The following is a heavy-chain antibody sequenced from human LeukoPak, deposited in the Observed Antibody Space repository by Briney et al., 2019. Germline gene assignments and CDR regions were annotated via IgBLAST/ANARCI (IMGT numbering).Heavy chain of an antibody. CDR3: ASPSGITGTGYHY. CDR1: GYSFTSYW. CDR2: IYPGDSET. D-gene: IGHD1-20*01. V-gene: IGHV5-51*01. Sequence: GESLKISCKGSGYSFTSYWIGWVRQMPGKGLEWMGIIYPGDSETRYSPSFQGQVTISADKSISTAYLQWSSLKASDTAMYYCASPSGITGTGYHYWGQGTLVTVSS. J-gene: IGHJ4*02.